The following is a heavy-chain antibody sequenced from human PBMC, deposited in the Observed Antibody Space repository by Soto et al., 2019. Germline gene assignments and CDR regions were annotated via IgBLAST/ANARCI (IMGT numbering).Heavy chain of an antibody. CDR2: FIDTSGRT. CDR3: AKAYSSSPHYIDY. J-gene: IGHJ4*02. V-gene: IGHV3-23*01. Sequence: GGSLRLSSAASGFAFSNYAMTWVRQAPGKGLEWVSGFIDTSGRTYYADSVKGRFTISRDNSKNTLYLQVSSLRAEDTAVYYCAKAYSSSPHYIDYWGQGTLVTVSS. D-gene: IGHD6-13*01. CDR1: GFAFSNYA.